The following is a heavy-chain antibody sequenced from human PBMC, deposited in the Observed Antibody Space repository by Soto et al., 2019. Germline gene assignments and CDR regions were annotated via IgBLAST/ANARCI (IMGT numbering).Heavy chain of an antibody. J-gene: IGHJ4*02. V-gene: IGHV3-30-3*01. CDR1: GFTFSSYA. D-gene: IGHD6-6*01. Sequence: GESLKISCAASGFTFSSYAMHWVRQAPGKGLEWVAVISYDGSNKYYADSVKGRFTISRDNSKNTLYLQMNSLRAEDTAVYYCARTSIAARTLDYWGQGTLVTVSS. CDR3: ARTSIAARTLDY. CDR2: ISYDGSNK.